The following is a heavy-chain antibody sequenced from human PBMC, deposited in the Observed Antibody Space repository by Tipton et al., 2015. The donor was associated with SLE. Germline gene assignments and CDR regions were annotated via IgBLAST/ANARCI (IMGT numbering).Heavy chain of an antibody. V-gene: IGHV4-31*03. J-gene: IGHJ2*01. CDR2: TYYSGAT. CDR3: ARVKDFFGSGTHWAFDV. D-gene: IGHD3-10*01. CDR1: GGSITSDGSF. Sequence: TLSLTCNVSGGSITSDGSFWTWIRQHPGRGLQWIGYTYYSGATYYNPSLESRIIISVDTSKNQFSLKLTSVTAADTAVYYCARVKDFFGSGTHWAFDVWGRGTLVTVSS.